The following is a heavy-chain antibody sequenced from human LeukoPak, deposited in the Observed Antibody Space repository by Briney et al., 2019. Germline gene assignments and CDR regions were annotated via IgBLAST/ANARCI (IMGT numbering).Heavy chain of an antibody. J-gene: IGHJ5*02. CDR1: GDIVSSNSVT. CDR3: ARRLTQYDCFDP. Sequence: SQTLSLTCAISGDIVSSNSVTWNWIRQSPSRGLEWLGRTYYRSTWYNDYAVSVRDRITVNPDTSKNQFSLHLNSVTPEDTAVYYCARRLTQYDCFDPWGQGILVTVSS. D-gene: IGHD2-2*01. V-gene: IGHV6-1*01. CDR2: TYYRSTWYN.